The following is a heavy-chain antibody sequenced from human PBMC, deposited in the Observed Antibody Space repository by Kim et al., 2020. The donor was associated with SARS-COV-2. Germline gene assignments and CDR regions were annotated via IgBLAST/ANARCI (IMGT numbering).Heavy chain of an antibody. D-gene: IGHD6-19*01. Sequence: SETLSLTCSVSGGSISTYYWSWIRQPPGKGLEWIGYVYFSGSTYYNPSLKSRVTLSVDTSKNQFSLKLTSVTAADTAVYYCARARAIAVAGDYYNGMDVWSQGTTVTVSS. CDR2: VYFSGST. V-gene: IGHV4-59*01. CDR1: GGSISTYY. CDR3: ARARAIAVAGDYYNGMDV. J-gene: IGHJ6*02.